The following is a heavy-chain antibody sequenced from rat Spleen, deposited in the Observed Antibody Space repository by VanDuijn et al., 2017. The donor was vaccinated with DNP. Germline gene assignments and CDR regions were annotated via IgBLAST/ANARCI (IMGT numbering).Heavy chain of an antibody. Sequence: EVQLQESGPGLVKPSQSLSLTCSVTGYSITSNYWAWIRKFPGNKMEWMGYISYSGSTNYNPSLKSRISITRDTSKNQFFLQLNSVTTDDTATYYCARFGPDLDYWGQGVMVTVSS. CDR1: GYSITSNY. J-gene: IGHJ2*01. CDR2: ISYSGST. D-gene: IGHD3-1*01. CDR3: ARFGPDLDY. V-gene: IGHV3-1*01.